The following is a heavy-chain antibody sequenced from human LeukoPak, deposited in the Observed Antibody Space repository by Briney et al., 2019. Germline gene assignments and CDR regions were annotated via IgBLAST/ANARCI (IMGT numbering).Heavy chain of an antibody. CDR3: ARERAVLDAFDI. D-gene: IGHD6-19*01. CDR2: INPSGGST. CDR1: EYTFTSYY. Sequence: GASVEVSCKASEYTFTSYYMHWVRQAPGQGLEWMGIINPSGGSTSYAQKFQGRVTMTRDTSTSTVYMELSSLRSEDTAVYYCARERAVLDAFDIWGQGTMVTVSS. J-gene: IGHJ3*02. V-gene: IGHV1-46*01.